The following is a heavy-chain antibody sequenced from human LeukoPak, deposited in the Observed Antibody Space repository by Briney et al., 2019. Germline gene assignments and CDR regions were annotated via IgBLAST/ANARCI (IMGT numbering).Heavy chain of an antibody. D-gene: IGHD3-22*01. CDR1: GFTFSSYA. V-gene: IGHV3-30*18. CDR2: LSYDGSNK. Sequence: GGSLRLSCAASGFTFSSYAMSWVRQAPGKGLEWVAALSYDGSNKYYADSVKGRFTISRDNSKNTLYLQMNSLRAEDTAVYYCAKRGDSSGYAFDIWGQGTMVTVSS. J-gene: IGHJ3*02. CDR3: AKRGDSSGYAFDI.